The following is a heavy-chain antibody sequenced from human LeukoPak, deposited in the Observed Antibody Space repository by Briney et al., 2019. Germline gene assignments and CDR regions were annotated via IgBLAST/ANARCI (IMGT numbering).Heavy chain of an antibody. J-gene: IGHJ4*02. CDR3: AKDGSGTYSRFDY. D-gene: IGHD3-10*01. CDR2: IWYDGTSK. CDR1: GFSFSNYG. V-gene: IGHV3-33*06. Sequence: PGGSLRLSCAASGFSFSNYGMHWVRQAPGKGLEWVAVIWYDGTSKYYVDSVKGRFTISRDNSENTLYLQMNSLRVEDTAVYYCAKDGSGTYSRFDYWGQGTLVTVSS.